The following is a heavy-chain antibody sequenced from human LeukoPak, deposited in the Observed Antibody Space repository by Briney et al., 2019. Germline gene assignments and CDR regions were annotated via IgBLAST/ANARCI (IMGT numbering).Heavy chain of an antibody. CDR2: IYSGGST. Sequence: PGGSQRLSCAASGFTVSSNYMSWVRQAPGKGLEWVSVIYSGGSTYYADSVKGRFTISRDNSKNTLYLQMNTLRAEDTAVYYCHSQEYSGYDYFDYWGQGTLVTVSS. D-gene: IGHD5-12*01. CDR3: HSQEYSGYDYFDY. J-gene: IGHJ4*02. CDR1: GFTVSSNY. V-gene: IGHV3-53*01.